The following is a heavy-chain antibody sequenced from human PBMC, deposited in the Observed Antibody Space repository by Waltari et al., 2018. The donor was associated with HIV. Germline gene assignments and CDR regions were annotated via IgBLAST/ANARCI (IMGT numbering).Heavy chain of an antibody. Sequence: EVQLVVSGGTLVQPGVSLRRSCSASGFTFLSYALHRVRQTPGKGLEYVSAIRGDGHSTYYAGALKGRFTINRDNSKNMVWLQMRSLRPEDTAVYYCAKGNYDVLTGYYGPSFEYWGQGTLVTVSS. CDR2: IRGDGHST. J-gene: IGHJ4*02. CDR1: GFTFLSYA. V-gene: IGHV3-64D*06. CDR3: AKGNYDVLTGYYGPSFEY. D-gene: IGHD3-9*01.